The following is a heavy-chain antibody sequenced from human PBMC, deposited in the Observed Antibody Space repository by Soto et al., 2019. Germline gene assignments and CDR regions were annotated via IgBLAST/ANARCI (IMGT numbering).Heavy chain of an antibody. CDR3: ARQVYVAGTTGDYYYYGMDV. CDR1: GYTFTSYD. CDR2: MNPNSGNT. J-gene: IGHJ6*02. Sequence: QVQLVQSGAEVKKPGASVKVSCKASGYTFTSYDINWVRQATGQGLEWMGWMNPNSGNTGYAQKFQGRVTMTRNPSISTAYMELSSLRSEDTAVYYCARQVYVAGTTGDYYYYGMDVWGQGTTVTVSS. D-gene: IGHD6-19*01. V-gene: IGHV1-8*01.